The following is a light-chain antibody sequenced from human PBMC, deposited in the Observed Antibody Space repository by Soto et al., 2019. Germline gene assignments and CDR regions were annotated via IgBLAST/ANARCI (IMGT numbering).Light chain of an antibody. V-gene: IGKV3-20*01. CDR1: QSVSSSSY. CDR3: HQYCCSPSYT. CDR2: GAS. J-gene: IGKJ2*01. Sequence: EIVLTQSPGTLSLSPGERATLSCRASQSVSSSSYLAWYQQKPGQAPRLLIYGASSRATGIPDRFSGSGSATDFTLTISRLEPEDFAVYSCHQYCCSPSYTFGQGTKLDIK.